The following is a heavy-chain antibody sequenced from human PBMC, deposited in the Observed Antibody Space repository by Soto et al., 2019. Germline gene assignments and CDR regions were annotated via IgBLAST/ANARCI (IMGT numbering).Heavy chain of an antibody. CDR1: GGSFSDYY. V-gene: IGHV4-34*01. CDR3: ARGLLPWFFDL. CDR2: IYHTGST. J-gene: IGHJ2*01. Sequence: QVQLQQWGAGLWKPSETLSLTCAVYGGSFSDYYWTWIRQPPGKGLEWIGEIYHTGSTNYNPSLKSRGTITVDTSTPQFSLKRSSVTAADTAVYYCARGLLPWFFDLWGPGTLVTVSS.